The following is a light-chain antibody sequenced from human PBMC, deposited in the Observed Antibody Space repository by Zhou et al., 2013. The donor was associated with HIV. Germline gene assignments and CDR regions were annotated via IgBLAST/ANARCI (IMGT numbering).Light chain of an antibody. CDR2: RAS. CDR1: QSVSSSY. Sequence: EIVLTQSPGTLSLSPGERATLSCRASQSVSSSYLAWYQQKPGQAPRLLIYRASTRATDIPTRFSGSGSGTEFTLTISKMQSEDFAVYYCQQYNNWPYTFGQGTTLEIK. V-gene: IGKV3-15*01. CDR3: QQYNNWPYT. J-gene: IGKJ2*01.